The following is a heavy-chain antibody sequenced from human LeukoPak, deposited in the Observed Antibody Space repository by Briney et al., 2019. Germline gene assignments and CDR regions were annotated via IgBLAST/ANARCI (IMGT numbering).Heavy chain of an antibody. V-gene: IGHV1-2*02. J-gene: IGHJ4*02. D-gene: IGHD3-16*02. Sequence: GASVKVSCKASGYTFTGYYMHWVRQAPGQGLEWMGWINPKSGGTNYAQKFQGRVTMTRDTSISTAYMELSRLRSDDTAVYYCARDPSYRYYFDYWGQGTLVTVS. CDR3: ARDPSYRYYFDY. CDR2: INPKSGGT. CDR1: GYTFTGYY.